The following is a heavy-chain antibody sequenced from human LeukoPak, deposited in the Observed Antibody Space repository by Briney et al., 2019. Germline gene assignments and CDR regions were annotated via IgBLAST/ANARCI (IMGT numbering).Heavy chain of an antibody. CDR3: ARTALSRSGWYAPFDY. CDR2: INPNSGGT. Sequence: ASVKVSCKASGYTFTGSYMHWVRQAPGQGLEWMGWINPNSGGTNYAQKFQGRVTMTRDTSISTAYMELSRLRSDDTAVYYCARTALSRSGWYAPFDYWGQGTLVTVSS. V-gene: IGHV1-2*02. CDR1: GYTFTGSY. D-gene: IGHD6-19*01. J-gene: IGHJ4*02.